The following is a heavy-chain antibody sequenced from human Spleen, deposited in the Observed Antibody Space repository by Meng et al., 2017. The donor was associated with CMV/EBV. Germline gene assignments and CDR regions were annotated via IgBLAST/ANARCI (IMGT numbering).Heavy chain of an antibody. CDR3: AKCSSTRSPWFDP. D-gene: IGHD2-2*01. CDR1: GGSIGSSDCT. J-gene: IGHJ5*02. Sequence: VSGGSIGSSDCTCGWIRQPPGRGLEWIGSIYYGGSTYYDPSLKSRVTISVDTSKNQFSLKLSSVTAEDTAVYYCAKCSSTRSPWFDPWGQGTLVTVSS. CDR2: IYYGGST. V-gene: IGHV4-39*07.